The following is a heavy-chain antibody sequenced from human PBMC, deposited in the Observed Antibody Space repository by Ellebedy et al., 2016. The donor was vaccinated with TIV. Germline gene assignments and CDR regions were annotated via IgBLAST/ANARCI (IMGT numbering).Heavy chain of an antibody. Sequence: PGGSLRLSCAASGFXXLSYSLNWVXXPPGKVLEWVSYISSSSSTIYYADSVKGRFTISRDNAKNSLYLQMSSLRAGDTAVYYCARDPGSGWYFADWGQGTLVTVSS. CDR1: GFXXLSYS. D-gene: IGHD6-19*01. CDR3: ARDPGSGWYFAD. V-gene: IGHV3-48*04. CDR2: ISSSSSTI. J-gene: IGHJ4*02.